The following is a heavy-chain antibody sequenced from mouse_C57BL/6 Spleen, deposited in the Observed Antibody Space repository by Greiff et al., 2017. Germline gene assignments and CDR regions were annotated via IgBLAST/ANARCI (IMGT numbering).Heavy chain of an antibody. J-gene: IGHJ2*01. Sequence: EVQLQQSGPELVKPGASVKMSCKASGYTFTDYNMHWVKQSPGKSLEWIGYINPNNGGTSYNQKFNGKATLTVNKSSSTAYMELRRLTSEECAVYYGDSCDYDYVDYWGQGTTLTVSA. D-gene: IGHD2-4*01. CDR3: DSCDYDYVDY. CDR1: GYTFTDYN. CDR2: INPNNGGT. V-gene: IGHV1-22*01.